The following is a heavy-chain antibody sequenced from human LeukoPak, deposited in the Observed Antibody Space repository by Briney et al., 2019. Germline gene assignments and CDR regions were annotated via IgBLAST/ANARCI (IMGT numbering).Heavy chain of an antibody. V-gene: IGHV3-9*01. J-gene: IGHJ6*02. CDR3: AKDWDCSSTSCPPTLYYYYGMDV. Sequence: GGSLRLSCAASGFTFDDYGMHWVRQAPGKGLEWVSGISWNSGSIGYADSVKGRFTISRDNAKNSLYLQMNSLRAEDTALYYCAKDWDCSSTSCPPTLYYYYGMDVWGQGTTVTVSS. CDR1: GFTFDDYG. D-gene: IGHD2-2*01. CDR2: ISWNSGSI.